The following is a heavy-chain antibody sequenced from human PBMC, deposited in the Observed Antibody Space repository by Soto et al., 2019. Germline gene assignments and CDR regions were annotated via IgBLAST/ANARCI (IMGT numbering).Heavy chain of an antibody. CDR2: IYSGGST. CDR3: ARDPWAADY. J-gene: IGHJ4*02. CDR1: WFTGSNKE. Sequence: EVQLVESGGGLVQPGGFLRLSFATFWFTGSNKELGLGPQGPGKGLEWVSVIYSGGSTFYADSVRGRFTISRDNSKNTVNLQMNSLRAEDTAVYYCARDPWAADYWGQGTLVTVSS. V-gene: IGHV3-66*01. D-gene: IGHD3-16*01.